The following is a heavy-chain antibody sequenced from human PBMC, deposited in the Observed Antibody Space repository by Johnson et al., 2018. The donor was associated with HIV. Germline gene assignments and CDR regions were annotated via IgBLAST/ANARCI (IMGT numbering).Heavy chain of an antibody. D-gene: IGHD5-18*01. CDR2: INWNGGST. Sequence: VQLVESGGGLVQPGGSLRLSCAASGFTFSSYWMHWVRQAPGKGLEWVSGINWNGGSTGYADSVKGRFTISRDNAKNSLYLQMNSLRAEDTALYYCAKDMADTAMVTGAFDIWGQGTMVTVSS. CDR1: GFTFSSYW. J-gene: IGHJ3*02. CDR3: AKDMADTAMVTGAFDI. V-gene: IGHV3-20*04.